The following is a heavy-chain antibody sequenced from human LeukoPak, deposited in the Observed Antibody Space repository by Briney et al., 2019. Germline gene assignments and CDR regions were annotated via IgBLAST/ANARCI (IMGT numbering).Heavy chain of an antibody. V-gene: IGHV4-31*11. D-gene: IGHD3-10*02. J-gene: IGHJ4*02. CDR2: IYYSGST. CDR3: ARDSRRDVRGFDY. CDR1: GGSFSGYY. Sequence: PSETLSLTCAVYGGSFSGYYWSWIRQHPGKGLEWIGYIYYSGSTYYIPSLKSRLTISVDTSKNQFSLKLTSVTAADTAVYYCARDSRRDVRGFDYWGQGILVTVSS.